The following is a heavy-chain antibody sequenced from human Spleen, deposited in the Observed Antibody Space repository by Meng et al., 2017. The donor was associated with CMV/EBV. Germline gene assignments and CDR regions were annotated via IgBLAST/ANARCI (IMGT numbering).Heavy chain of an antibody. V-gene: IGHV3-30*02. J-gene: IGHJ3*02. CDR3: AKDPTMWFGELGDAFDI. D-gene: IGHD3-10*01. Sequence: FTFSSYGMHWVRQAPGKGLEWVAFIRHDGSNKYYADSVKGQFTVSRDNSKNTLYLQMNSLRAEDTAVYYCAKDPTMWFGELGDAFDIWGQGTMVTVSS. CDR2: IRHDGSNK. CDR1: FTFSSYG.